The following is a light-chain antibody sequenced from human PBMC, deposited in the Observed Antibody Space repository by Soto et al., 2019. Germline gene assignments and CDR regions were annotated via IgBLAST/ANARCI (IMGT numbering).Light chain of an antibody. V-gene: IGLV1-40*01. CDR3: QSYDSRLTTYV. CDR1: RLNIGGGYD. Sequence: QSLLTQPPSVSGAPGQSITISCTGGRLNIGGGYDVHWYQQYAGTAPKLLISGSTNRPSGIPDRFSGSKSGTSASLAITGLQAEDVADYYCQSYDSRLTTYVFGSGTNVTVL. J-gene: IGLJ1*01. CDR2: GST.